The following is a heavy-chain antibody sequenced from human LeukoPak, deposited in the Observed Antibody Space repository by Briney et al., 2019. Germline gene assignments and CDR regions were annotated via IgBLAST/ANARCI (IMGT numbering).Heavy chain of an antibody. CDR3: AKDVLEK. J-gene: IGHJ4*02. CDR2: IKGDGSEK. V-gene: IGHV3-7*01. CDR1: GLTFSGRW. Sequence: PGGSLRLSCAAAGLTFSGRWMSWVRQAPGKGLEWVATIKGDGSEKFYVDSVKGRFTISRDDAENSLQLQMNSLRDKDTAVYYCAKDVLEKWGQGTLVSVSA.